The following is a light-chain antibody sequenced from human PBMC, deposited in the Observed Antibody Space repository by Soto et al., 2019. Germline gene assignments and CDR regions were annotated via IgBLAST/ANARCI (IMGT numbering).Light chain of an antibody. V-gene: IGLV2-14*01. CDR1: GIDVGGYEF. Sequence: SALTHPTYLSVPAVHSITLSCAGTGIDVGGYEFVSWYQQVPGKAPNLIIFEVTNRPSGVSPRFSGSKSGNTASLTISGLQDAEESYYYCSSYTYRSTLVLGTGTKVTVL. CDR3: SSYTYRSTLV. CDR2: EVT. J-gene: IGLJ1*01.